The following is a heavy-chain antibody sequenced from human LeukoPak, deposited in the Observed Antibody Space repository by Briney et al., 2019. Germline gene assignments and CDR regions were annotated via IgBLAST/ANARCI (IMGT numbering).Heavy chain of an antibody. Sequence: SETLSLTCTVSGYSISSGYYWGWIRQPPGKGLEWIGSIYHSGSTYYNPSLKSRVTISVDTSKNQFSLKLSSVTAADTAVYYCARDARRRVVYLPKNWFDPWGQGTLVTVSS. D-gene: IGHD2-8*02. J-gene: IGHJ5*02. V-gene: IGHV4-38-2*02. CDR2: IYHSGST. CDR3: ARDARRRVVYLPKNWFDP. CDR1: GYSISSGYY.